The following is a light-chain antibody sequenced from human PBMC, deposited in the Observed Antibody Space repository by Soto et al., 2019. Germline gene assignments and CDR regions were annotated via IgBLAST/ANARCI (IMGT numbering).Light chain of an antibody. J-gene: IGKJ5*01. V-gene: IGKV3-15*01. CDR3: QQYNNWPLIT. CDR1: ESVVSN. CDR2: GAS. Sequence: EIVFTQSPGTLSLSPGGRATLSCRATESVVSNYLAWYQLKPGQAPRLLIYGASIRATGIPARFSGSGSGTEFTLTISTLQSEDFAVYYCQQYNNWPLITFGQGTRLEIK.